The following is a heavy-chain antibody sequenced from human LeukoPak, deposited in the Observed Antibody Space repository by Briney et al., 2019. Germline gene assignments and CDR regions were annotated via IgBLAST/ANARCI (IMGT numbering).Heavy chain of an antibody. CDR3: AKDYCTNGVCYFHYYYMDV. D-gene: IGHD2-8*01. Sequence: GRSLRLTCAASGFTFSSYGMHWVRQAPGKGLEWVAVIWYDGSNKYYADSVKGRFTISRDNSKNTLYLQMNSLRAEDTAVYYCAKDYCTNGVCYFHYYYMDVWGKGTTVTVSS. V-gene: IGHV3-33*06. J-gene: IGHJ6*03. CDR2: IWYDGSNK. CDR1: GFTFSSYG.